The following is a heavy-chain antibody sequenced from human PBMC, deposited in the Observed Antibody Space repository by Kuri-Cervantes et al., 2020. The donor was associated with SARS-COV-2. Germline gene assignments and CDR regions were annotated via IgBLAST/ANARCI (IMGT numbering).Heavy chain of an antibody. D-gene: IGHD6-19*01. CDR3: ARGVGAAVAGTLITIYYYYGMDV. V-gene: IGHV3-23*01. CDR1: GFTFSSYA. J-gene: IGHJ6*02. Sequence: GGSLRLSCAASGFTFSSYAISWVRQAPGKGLEWVSAISGSGGSTYYADSVKGRFTISRDNSKNTLYLQMNSLRAEDTAVYYCARGVGAAVAGTLITIYYYYGMDVWGQGTTVTVSS. CDR2: ISGSGGST.